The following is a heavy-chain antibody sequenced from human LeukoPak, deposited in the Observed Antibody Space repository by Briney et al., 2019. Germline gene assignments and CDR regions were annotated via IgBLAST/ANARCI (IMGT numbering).Heavy chain of an antibody. V-gene: IGHV3-74*01. CDR2: ISGDGSTI. CDR3: TRSVDY. J-gene: IGHJ4*02. CDR1: GFTFSSNW. Sequence: GSLRLSCAASGFTFSSNWMHWVRQVPGKGLVWVSRISGDGSTIDYADSVRARSTISRDNAKNTVYLQMNSLRAEDTAVYYCTRSVDYWGQGTLVTVSS.